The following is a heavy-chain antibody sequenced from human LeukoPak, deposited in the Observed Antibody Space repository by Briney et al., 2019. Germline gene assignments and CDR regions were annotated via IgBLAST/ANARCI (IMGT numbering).Heavy chain of an antibody. V-gene: IGHV1-69*01. CDR3: AKLGEFGVVRGWFDP. CDR2: IIPIFGTA. D-gene: IGHD3-3*01. Sequence: GSSVKVSCKASGGTFSSYAISWVRQAPGQGLEWMGGIIPIFGTANYAQKFQGRVTITADESTSTAYMELSSLRSEDTAVYYCAKLGEFGVVRGWFDPWGQGTLVTVSS. J-gene: IGHJ5*02. CDR1: GGTFSSYA.